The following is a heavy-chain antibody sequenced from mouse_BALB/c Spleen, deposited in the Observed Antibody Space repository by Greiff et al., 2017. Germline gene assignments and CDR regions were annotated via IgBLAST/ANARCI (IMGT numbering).Heavy chain of an antibody. J-gene: IGHJ3*01. Sequence: QVQLQQPGAELVKPGAPVKLSCKASGYTFTSYWMNWVKQRPGRGLEWIGRIDPSDSETHYNQKFKDKATLTVDKSSSTAYIQLSSLTSEDSAVYYCARRDGSYSFAYWGQGTLVTVSA. CDR3: ARRDGSYSFAY. D-gene: IGHD1-1*01. V-gene: IGHV1-69*02. CDR2: IDPSDSET. CDR1: GYTFTSYW.